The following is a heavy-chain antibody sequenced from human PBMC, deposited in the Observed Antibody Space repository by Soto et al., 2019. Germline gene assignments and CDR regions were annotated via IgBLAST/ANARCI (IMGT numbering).Heavy chain of an antibody. D-gene: IGHD3-10*01. CDR3: ATVRARFGELLFVFDY. CDR1: GYTFTSYY. Sequence: ASVKVSCKASGYTFTSYYMHWVRQVPGQGLEWMGIINPSGGATSYAQKFQGRVTVTRDTSTSTVYMELSSLRSEDTAVYYCATVRARFGELLFVFDYWGQGTLVTVSS. V-gene: IGHV1-46*01. J-gene: IGHJ4*02. CDR2: INPSGGAT.